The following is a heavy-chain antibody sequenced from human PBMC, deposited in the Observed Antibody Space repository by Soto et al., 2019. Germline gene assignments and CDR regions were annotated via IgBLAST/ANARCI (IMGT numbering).Heavy chain of an antibody. Sequence: SETLSLTCTVSGGSISSYYWSWIRQPPGKGLEWIGYIYYSGSTNYNPSLKSRVTISVDTSKNQFSLKLSSVTAADTAVYYCARGRADYDILTGSNWFDPWGQGTLVTVSS. V-gene: IGHV4-59*12. D-gene: IGHD3-9*01. CDR2: IYYSGST. CDR1: GGSISSYY. CDR3: ARGRADYDILTGSNWFDP. J-gene: IGHJ5*02.